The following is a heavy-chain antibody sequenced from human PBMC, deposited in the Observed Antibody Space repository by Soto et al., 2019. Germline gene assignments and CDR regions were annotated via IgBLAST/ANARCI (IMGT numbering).Heavy chain of an antibody. CDR2: VYYSGST. CDR3: ARRGGSSSDYYYYAMDV. D-gene: IGHD6-6*01. J-gene: IGHJ6*02. CDR1: GGSTNSRSDY. V-gene: IGHV4-39*07. Sequence: PSETLSLTCTVSGGSTNSRSDYWGWIRQPPGKGLEWIGSVYYSGSTYDNPSLQSRVTISVDTSRNQFSLNLTSVTAADTAVYYCARRGGSSSDYYYYAMDVWGQGTTVTVSS.